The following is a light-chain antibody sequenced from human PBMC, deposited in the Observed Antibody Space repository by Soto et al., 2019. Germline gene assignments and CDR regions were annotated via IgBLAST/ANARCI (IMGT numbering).Light chain of an antibody. V-gene: IGLV2-23*01. CDR2: EGS. CDR1: SSDVGAYNL. CDR3: CSYGGSNNYL. Sequence: QSVLTQPASVSGSPEQSITISCTGTSSDVGAYNLVSWYQQHPGKAPRLIIYEGSKRPSGISHRFSGSKSDNTASLTISGLRAEDEAHYHCCSYGGSNNYLFGTGTKLTVL. J-gene: IGLJ1*01.